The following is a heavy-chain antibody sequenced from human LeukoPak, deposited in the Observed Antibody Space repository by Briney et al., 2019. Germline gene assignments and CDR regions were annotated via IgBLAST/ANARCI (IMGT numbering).Heavy chain of an antibody. CDR3: ANIGNYDSSGYYYVDY. V-gene: IGHV3-23*01. D-gene: IGHD3-22*01. CDR2: ISGSGGST. Sequence: GGSLRLSCAASGFTFSSYAMSWVRQAPGRGLEWASAISGSGGSTYYADSVKGRFTISRDNSKNTLYLQMNSLRAEDTAVYYCANIGNYDSSGYYYVDYWGQGTLVTVSS. J-gene: IGHJ4*02. CDR1: GFTFSSYA.